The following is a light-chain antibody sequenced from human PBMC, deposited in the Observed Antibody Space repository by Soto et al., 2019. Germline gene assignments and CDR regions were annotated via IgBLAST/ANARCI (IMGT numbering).Light chain of an antibody. Sequence: QSALTQPPSASGSPGQSVTISCTGTSSDVGAYKYVSWYQQYPGKAPKLMIYEVTKRPSGVPDRFSGSKSGNTASLTVSGLQAEDEADYYCTSYVGNDIWVFGGGTTLIVL. CDR2: EVT. V-gene: IGLV2-8*01. CDR3: TSYVGNDIWV. CDR1: SSDVGAYKY. J-gene: IGLJ3*02.